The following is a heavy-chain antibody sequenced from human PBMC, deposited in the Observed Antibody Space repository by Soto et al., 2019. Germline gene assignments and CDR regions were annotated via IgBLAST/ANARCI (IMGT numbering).Heavy chain of an antibody. CDR2: IKSKTDGGTT. Sequence: VGSLRLSCAASGFTFSNAWMSWVRQAPGKGLEWVGRIKSKTDGGTTDYAAPVKGRFTISRDDSKNTLYLQMNSLKTEDTAVYYCTTAVYYYDSSGYYLGYWGQGTLVTVSS. CDR3: TTAVYYYDSSGYYLGY. CDR1: GFTFSNAW. D-gene: IGHD3-22*01. J-gene: IGHJ4*02. V-gene: IGHV3-15*01.